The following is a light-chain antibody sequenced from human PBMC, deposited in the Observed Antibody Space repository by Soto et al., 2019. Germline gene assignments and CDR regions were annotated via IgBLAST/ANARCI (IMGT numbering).Light chain of an antibody. V-gene: IGKV3-15*01. J-gene: IGKJ4*01. CDR2: GAS. CDR3: QHYNGRPLT. Sequence: EIVLTQSPATLSVSPGERVTLSCRASQGVGSTLAWYRQQPGQAPRLLIFGASTRAIAIPARFSGSGSGTEFTLTISSLQSEDFAVYYCQHYNGRPLTFGGGTKVDIK. CDR1: QGVGST.